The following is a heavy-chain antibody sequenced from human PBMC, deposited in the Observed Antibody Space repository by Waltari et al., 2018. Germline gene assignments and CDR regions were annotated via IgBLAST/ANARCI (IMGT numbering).Heavy chain of an antibody. V-gene: IGHV1-3*01. CDR2: NNPGKGND. CDR1: GYTFTKYA. CDR3: ASAPAKYCAGGGCPEYYQH. D-gene: IGHD2-8*02. J-gene: IGHJ1*01. Sequence: QFQLVQSGAEVKKPGASVKISCKASGYTFTKYALHWVRQAPGQRLEWLGRNNPGKGNDQYSQDFQGRVSITSYTAASAVYLEMSSLRSEDTAVYYCASAPAKYCAGGGCPEYYQHWGQGSLVTVTS.